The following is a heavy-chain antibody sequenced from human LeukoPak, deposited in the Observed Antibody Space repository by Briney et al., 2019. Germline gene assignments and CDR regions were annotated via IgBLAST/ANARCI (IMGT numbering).Heavy chain of an antibody. D-gene: IGHD6-13*01. V-gene: IGHV3-48*01. J-gene: IGHJ4*02. CDR2: ITISTGII. CDR3: ARETPYSSSWTVFDY. CDR1: GFTFSSYG. Sequence: GGSLRLSCAASGFTFSSYGMHWVRQAPGKGLEWVAYITISTGIIYYADSVKGRFTISRDNAKNSLYLQMNSLRAEDTAVYYCARETPYSSSWTVFDYWGQGTLVTVSS.